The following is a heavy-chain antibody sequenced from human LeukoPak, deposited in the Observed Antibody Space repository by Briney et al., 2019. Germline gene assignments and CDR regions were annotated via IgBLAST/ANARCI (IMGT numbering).Heavy chain of an antibody. J-gene: IGHJ5*02. Sequence: ASVKVSCKASGGTFSSYAISWVRQAPGQGLEWMGGIIPIFGTANYAQKFQGRVTITADESTSTAYMELSSLRSEDTAVYYCASVYPGIAAARARGWFDPCGQGTLVTVSS. CDR2: IIPIFGTA. V-gene: IGHV1-69*13. CDR1: GGTFSSYA. D-gene: IGHD6-13*01. CDR3: ASVYPGIAAARARGWFDP.